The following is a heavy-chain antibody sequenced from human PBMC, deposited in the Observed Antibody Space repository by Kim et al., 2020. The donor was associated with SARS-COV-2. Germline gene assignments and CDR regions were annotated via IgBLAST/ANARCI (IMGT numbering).Heavy chain of an antibody. V-gene: IGHV3-21*01. Sequence: YADSVKGRFTISRDNANNSLFLQMNSLRAEDTAVYYCARSGYSSGWYEEDYWGQGTLVTVSS. CDR3: ARSGYSSGWYEEDY. J-gene: IGHJ4*02. D-gene: IGHD6-19*01.